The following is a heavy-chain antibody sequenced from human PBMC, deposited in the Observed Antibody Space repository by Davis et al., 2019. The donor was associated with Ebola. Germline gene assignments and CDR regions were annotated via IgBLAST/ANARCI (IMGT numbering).Heavy chain of an antibody. CDR1: RFSLSNYA. D-gene: IGHD3/OR15-3a*01. CDR2: ISGSGATI. CDR3: ASLWDWTVLPIIDY. Sequence: GGSLRLSCTSFRFSLSNYAVSWVRQAPGKGLEWVSTISGSGATIHYADSVKGRFTISRDNSKKMLFLEMNSLRAEDTAVYFCASLWDWTVLPIIDYWGQGTLVTVSS. V-gene: IGHV3-23*01. J-gene: IGHJ4*02.